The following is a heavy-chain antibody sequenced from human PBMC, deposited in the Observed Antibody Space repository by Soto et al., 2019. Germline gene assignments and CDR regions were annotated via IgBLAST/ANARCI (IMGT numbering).Heavy chain of an antibody. V-gene: IGHV3-15*07. J-gene: IGHJ4*02. CDR3: TTDLIDFYY. CDR2: IKSKTNGGTT. D-gene: IGHD3-22*01. Sequence: EVQLVESGGGLVKPGGSLRLSCAVSDFAFSNAWMNWVRQAPGKGLEWVGRIKSKTNGGTTDYAAPVKGGFTISREDSKNTLYLQMNSLKTEDTAVYYCTTDLIDFYYWGQGTLVTVSS. CDR1: DFAFSNAW.